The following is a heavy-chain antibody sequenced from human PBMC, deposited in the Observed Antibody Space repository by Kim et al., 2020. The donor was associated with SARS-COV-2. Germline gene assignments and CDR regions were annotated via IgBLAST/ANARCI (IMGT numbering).Heavy chain of an antibody. CDR1: GGTFSSYA. J-gene: IGHJ4*02. CDR2: IIPIFGTA. D-gene: IGHD3-10*01. Sequence: SVKVSCKASGGTFSSYAISWVRQAPGQGLEWMGGIIPIFGTANYAQKFQGRVTITADESTSTAYMELSSLRSEDTAVYYCARDPGGRRRDEFDYWGQGTLVTVSS. V-gene: IGHV1-69*13. CDR3: ARDPGGRRRDEFDY.